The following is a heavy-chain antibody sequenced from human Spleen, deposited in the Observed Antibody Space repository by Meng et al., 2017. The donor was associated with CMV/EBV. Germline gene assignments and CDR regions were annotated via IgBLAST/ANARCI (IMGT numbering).Heavy chain of an antibody. V-gene: IGHV4-34*01. CDR3: ARDRTTVTTRYFDL. J-gene: IGHJ2*01. CDR1: GGSFSGYY. CDR2: IYYSGST. D-gene: IGHD4-17*01. Sequence: QVQLQQWGAGLLKPSETLSLTCAVYGGSFSGYYWSWIRQPPGKGLEWIGYIYYSGSTYYNPSLKSRVTISVDTSKNQFSLKLSSVTAADTAVYYCARDRTTVTTRYFDLWGRGTLVTVSS.